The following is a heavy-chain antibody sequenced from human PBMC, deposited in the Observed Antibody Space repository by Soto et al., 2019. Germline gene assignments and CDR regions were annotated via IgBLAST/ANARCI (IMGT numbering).Heavy chain of an antibody. CDR1: GFTFSSYS. V-gene: IGHV3-48*01. D-gene: IGHD6-19*01. CDR2: ISGSSRTI. J-gene: IGHJ6*02. Sequence: VQLVESGGGLVQPGGSLRLSCAASGFTFSSYSMNWVRQAPGKGLEWVSYISGSSRTIYYADSVRGRFTISRDNAKNSLYLQMNSLRAEDTAVYSCARDSAGHGDYSYYYAMDVWGQGTTVTVSS. CDR3: ARDSAGHGDYSYYYAMDV.